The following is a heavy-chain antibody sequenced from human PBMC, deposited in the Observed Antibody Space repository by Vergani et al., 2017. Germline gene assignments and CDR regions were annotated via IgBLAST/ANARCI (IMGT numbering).Heavy chain of an antibody. Sequence: EVQLVESGGGLVQPGRSLRLSCAASGFTFDDYAMHWVRQAPGKGLEWVSGISWNSGSIGYADSVKGRFTISRDNAKNSLYLQMNSLRAEDTALYYWAKAREAMVFLSPWFDPWGQGTLVTVSS. D-gene: IGHD5-18*01. CDR3: AKAREAMVFLSPWFDP. V-gene: IGHV3-9*01. CDR1: GFTFDDYA. J-gene: IGHJ5*02. CDR2: ISWNSGSI.